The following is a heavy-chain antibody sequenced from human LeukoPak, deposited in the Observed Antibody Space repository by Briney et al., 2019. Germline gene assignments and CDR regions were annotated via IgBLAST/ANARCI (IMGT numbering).Heavy chain of an antibody. CDR2: IYYSGST. J-gene: IGHJ4*02. CDR3: ARSREATAIY. V-gene: IGHV4-39*07. CDR1: GGSISSSSYY. D-gene: IGHD5-18*01. Sequence: PSETLSLTCSVSGGSISSSSYYWGWIRQPPGKGLEWIGSIYYSGSTYYNPSLKSRVTISVDTSKNQFSLKLSSVTAADTAVYYCARSREATAIYWGQGTLVTVSS.